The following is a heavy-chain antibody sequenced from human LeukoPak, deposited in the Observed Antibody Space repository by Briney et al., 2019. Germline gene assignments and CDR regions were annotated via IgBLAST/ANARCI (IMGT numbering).Heavy chain of an antibody. CDR1: GFTVSNSY. CDR2: IHSGGST. V-gene: IGHV3-66*02. Sequence: GGSLRLSCAASGFTVSNSYMTWVRQAPGKGLEWVSVIHSGGSTYYADSVKGRFTITRDNSKNTLYLQMNSLRAEDSAVYYCARDRYSYGFALDCWGQGTLVTVSS. CDR3: ARDRYSYGFALDC. J-gene: IGHJ4*02. D-gene: IGHD5-18*01.